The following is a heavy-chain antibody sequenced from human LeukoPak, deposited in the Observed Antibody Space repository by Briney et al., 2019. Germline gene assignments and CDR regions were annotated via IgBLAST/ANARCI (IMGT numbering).Heavy chain of an antibody. Sequence: SETLSLTCTVSGGSISSYYWSWIRQPPGKGLEWIGYIYYSGSTNYNPSLKSRVNISVDTSKNQFSLRLSSVTAADTAVYYCARTRGSYWGQGTLVTVSS. V-gene: IGHV4-59*01. CDR1: GGSISSYY. J-gene: IGHJ4*02. CDR3: ARTRGSY. CDR2: IYYSGST. D-gene: IGHD3-16*01.